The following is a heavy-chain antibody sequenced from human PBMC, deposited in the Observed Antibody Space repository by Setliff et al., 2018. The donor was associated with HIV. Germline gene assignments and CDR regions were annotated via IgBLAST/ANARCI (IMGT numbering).Heavy chain of an antibody. D-gene: IGHD3-16*02. Sequence: PSETLSLTCTVSGGSISSGGYFWSWIRQHPGKGLEWIGYIYYSGITYYNPSLKSRVSISVGTSKNQFSLNLCSVTAADTAVYYCARVLSFGDSLEYYYYLDVWGKGTTGTVSS. CDR1: GGSISSGGYF. CDR3: ARVLSFGDSLEYYYYLDV. CDR2: IYYSGIT. V-gene: IGHV4-31*03. J-gene: IGHJ6*03.